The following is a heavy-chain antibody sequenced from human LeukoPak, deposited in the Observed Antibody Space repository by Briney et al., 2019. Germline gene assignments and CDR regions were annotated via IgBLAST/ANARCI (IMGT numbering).Heavy chain of an antibody. CDR2: ISYDGRDK. CDR1: GFTFSSYA. V-gene: IGHV3-30*04. J-gene: IGHJ6*03. CDR3: AKDSTSSWTKYHYYYMDV. D-gene: IGHD6-13*01. Sequence: PGRSLRLSCAASGFTFSSYAMHWVRQAPGKGLEWVAGISYDGRDKYYGDSVKGRFTISRDNSKNTLYLQMNSMRAEDTAVYYCAKDSTSSWTKYHYYYMDVWGKGTTVTISS.